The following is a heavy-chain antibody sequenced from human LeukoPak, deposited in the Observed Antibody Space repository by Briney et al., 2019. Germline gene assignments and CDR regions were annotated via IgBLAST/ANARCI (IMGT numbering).Heavy chain of an antibody. CDR2: ISYDGSNK. V-gene: IGHV3-30*18. CDR3: AKDDPYSSASY. D-gene: IGHD6-25*01. J-gene: IGHJ4*02. Sequence: PGRSLRLSCAASGFTFSSYGMHWVRQAPGKGLEWVAVISYDGSNKYYADSVKGRFTISRDNSKNTLYLQMNSLRAEDTAVYYRAKDDPYSSASYWGQGTLVTVSS. CDR1: GFTFSSYG.